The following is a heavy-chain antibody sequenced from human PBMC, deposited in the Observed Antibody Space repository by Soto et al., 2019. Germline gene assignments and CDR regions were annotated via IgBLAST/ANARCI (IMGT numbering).Heavy chain of an antibody. CDR1: GGTFSSYA. V-gene: IGHV1-69*13. Sequence: GASVKVSCKASGGTFSSYAISWVRQAPGLGLEWMGGIIPIFGTANYAQKFQGRVTITADESSSTASMELSSLRSEDTAVYYCVKYGGHRLGVDYWGQGTLVTVSS. J-gene: IGHJ4*02. D-gene: IGHD5-12*01. CDR2: IIPIFGTA. CDR3: VKYGGHRLGVDY.